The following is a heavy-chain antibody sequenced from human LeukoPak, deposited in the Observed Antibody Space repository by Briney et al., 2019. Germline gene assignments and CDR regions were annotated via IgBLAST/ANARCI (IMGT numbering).Heavy chain of an antibody. CDR3: ARAWLGGGWYVIPDAFDI. D-gene: IGHD6-19*01. J-gene: IGHJ3*02. CDR1: GGSISSGGYS. CDR2: IYHSGST. Sequence: PSETLSLTCAVSGGSISSGGYSWSWIRQPPGKGLEWIGYIYHSGSTYYNPSLKSRVTISVDRSKNQFSLKLSSVTAADTAVYYCARAWLGGGWYVIPDAFDIWGQGTMVTVSS. V-gene: IGHV4-30-2*01.